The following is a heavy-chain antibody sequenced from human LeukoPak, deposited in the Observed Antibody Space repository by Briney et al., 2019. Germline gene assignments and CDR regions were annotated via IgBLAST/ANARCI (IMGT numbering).Heavy chain of an antibody. D-gene: IGHD3-10*01. J-gene: IGHJ4*02. V-gene: IGHV5-51*01. CDR3: ARWDSGSPFDY. CDR2: IYPGDSDT. CDR1: GYTFGNYW. Sequence: GESQKISCKGSGYTFGNYWIGWVRQMPGKGLEWMGIIYPGDSDTRYSPSFQGQVTISADKSISTAYLQWTSLKASDTAMYYCARWDSGSPFDYWGQGTLVTVSS.